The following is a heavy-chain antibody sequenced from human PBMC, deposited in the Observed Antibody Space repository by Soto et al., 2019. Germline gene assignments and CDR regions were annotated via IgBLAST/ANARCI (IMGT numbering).Heavy chain of an antibody. CDR2: IYHSGST. D-gene: IGHD6-13*01. J-gene: IGHJ1*01. CDR3: ARRPYPIVSAMYSSSWYGEYFQH. V-gene: IGHV4-4*02. CDR1: GGSISSSNW. Sequence: QVQLQESGPGLVKPSGTLSLTCAVSGGSISSSNWWSWVRQPPGKGLEWIGEIYHSGSTNYNPSLESRVTISVDKSKNQFSLKLSSVTAADTAVYYCARRPYPIVSAMYSSSWYGEYFQHWGQGTLVTVSS.